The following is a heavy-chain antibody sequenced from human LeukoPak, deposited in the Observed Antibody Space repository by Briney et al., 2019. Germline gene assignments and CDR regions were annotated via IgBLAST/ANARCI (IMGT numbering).Heavy chain of an antibody. J-gene: IGHJ4*02. CDR2: ININEGP. D-gene: IGHD5-18*01. CDR1: GGSISSYH. Sequence: SETLSLTCTVSGGSISSYHWSWIRQPAEKGLEWIGHININEGPKYNPSLRSRVTMSADTSRNQYSLKLSSVTAADTAVYFCAGDGDSYGPDFDYWGQGTLVTVSS. CDR3: AGDGDSYGPDFDY. V-gene: IGHV4-4*07.